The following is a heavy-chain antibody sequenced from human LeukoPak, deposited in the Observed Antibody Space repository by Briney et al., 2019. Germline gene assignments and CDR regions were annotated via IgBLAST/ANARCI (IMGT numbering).Heavy chain of an antibody. D-gene: IGHD3-16*01. CDR3: ARDYIGGWNDH. CDR1: GFTFSSYA. Sequence: PGRSLRLSCAASGFTFSSYAMHWVRQTTGKGLECVAKIREDGNEKFYVDSVKGRFTISRDNAKNSVYLQMNSLRVEDTAVYFCARDYIGGWNDHWGQGTLVTVSS. J-gene: IGHJ4*02. CDR2: IREDGNEK. V-gene: IGHV3-7*01.